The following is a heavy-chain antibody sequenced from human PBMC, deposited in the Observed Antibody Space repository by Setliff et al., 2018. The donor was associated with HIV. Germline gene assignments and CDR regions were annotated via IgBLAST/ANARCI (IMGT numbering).Heavy chain of an antibody. CDR3: AGRGGYNDGDFDY. V-gene: IGHV4-39*07. J-gene: IGHJ4*02. Sequence: SETLSLTCTVSGGSISSSSYYWGWIRQPLGKGLEWIGSIYYSGTTNYNLSLESRVTISIDTSKSQFSLKLTSVTTADTAMYYCAGRGGYNDGDFDYWGQGALVTVSS. CDR1: GGSISSSSYY. D-gene: IGHD5-12*01. CDR2: IYYSGTT.